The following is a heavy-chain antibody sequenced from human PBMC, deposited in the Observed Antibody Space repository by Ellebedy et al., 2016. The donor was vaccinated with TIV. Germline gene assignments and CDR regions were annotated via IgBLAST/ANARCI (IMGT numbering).Heavy chain of an antibody. Sequence: PGGSLRPSCPPSGFTLSSIGMHWVGQAQGKGLEWVAAISYAGNNKYSGDSVNGRFTISRDNYKNTLSLQMNSLRGEDTAVYYCAKELHVDSAYWGQGTLVTVSS. CDR2: ISYAGNNK. V-gene: IGHV3-30*18. D-gene: IGHD5-18*01. CDR3: AKELHVDSAY. CDR1: GFTLSSIG. J-gene: IGHJ4*02.